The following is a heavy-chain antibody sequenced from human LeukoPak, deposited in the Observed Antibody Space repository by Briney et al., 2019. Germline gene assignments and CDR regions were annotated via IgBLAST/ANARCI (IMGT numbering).Heavy chain of an antibody. CDR1: GYSISSGYY. Sequence: SETLSLTCTVSGYSISSGYYWGWIRQPPGKGLEWVGSIYHSGRTYYNPSLKSRVTISVDTSKNQFSLKLSSVTAADTAVYYCASGPGYSSSWVDAFDIWGQGTMVTVSS. CDR2: IYHSGRT. CDR3: ASGPGYSSSWVDAFDI. D-gene: IGHD6-13*01. J-gene: IGHJ3*02. V-gene: IGHV4-38-2*02.